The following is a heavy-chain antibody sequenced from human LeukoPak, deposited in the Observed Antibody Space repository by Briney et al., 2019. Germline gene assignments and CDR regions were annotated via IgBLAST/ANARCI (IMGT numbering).Heavy chain of an antibody. CDR3: ARDRGDYFDY. CDR1: GGTSSSFT. D-gene: IGHD3-10*01. J-gene: IGHJ4*02. V-gene: IGHV1-69*13. CDR2: IIPDFGTT. Sequence: SVRVSCKASGGTSSSFTISWMRRAPGQGLEWMGGIIPDFGTTYNGQKFQGRLTVTADESTDTAYMNLRGLTSEDTAVYYCARDRGDYFDYWGQGTPVTVSS.